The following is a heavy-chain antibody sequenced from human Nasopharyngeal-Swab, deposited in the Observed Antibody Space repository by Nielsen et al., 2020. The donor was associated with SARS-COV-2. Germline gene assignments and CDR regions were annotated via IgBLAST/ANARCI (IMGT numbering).Heavy chain of an antibody. CDR2: ISASGGST. D-gene: IGHD3-16*02. V-gene: IGHV3-23*01. J-gene: IGHJ4*02. Sequence: HGLEWVSAISASGGSTYYADSVKGRFTISRDYSKTTLYLQMNSLRAEDTAVYYCAKALTPYVWGSYRYMDYWGQGTPVTVSS. CDR3: AKALTPYVWGSYRYMDY.